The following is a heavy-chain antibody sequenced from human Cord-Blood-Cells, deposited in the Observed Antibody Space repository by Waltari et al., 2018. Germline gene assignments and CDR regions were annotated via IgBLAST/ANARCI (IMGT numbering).Heavy chain of an antibody. CDR2: ISAYNGNT. V-gene: IGHV1-18*04. J-gene: IGHJ2*01. CDR3: ARDHPYYDFWSGYPYWYFDL. CDR1: GYTFTSYG. Sequence: QVQLVQSGDKVKKPGASVKVYCKASGYTFTSYGLSLVRLAPGQGLWWMGWISAYNGNTNYAQKLQGRDTMTTDTSTSTAYMELRSLRSDDTAVYYCARDHPYYDFWSGYPYWYFDLWGRGTLVTVSS. D-gene: IGHD3-3*01.